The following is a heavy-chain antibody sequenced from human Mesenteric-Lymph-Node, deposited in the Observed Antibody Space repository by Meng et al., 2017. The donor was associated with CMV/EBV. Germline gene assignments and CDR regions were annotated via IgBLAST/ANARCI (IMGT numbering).Heavy chain of an antibody. Sequence: ASVKVSCKASGYTFTAHYIHWVRQAPGQGLEWMGWINPNSGGTKFAQNFQGRVIMTSNTSTRTAYMELSRLTFDDTAVYYCTRGVFGVVDFDYWGQGTLVTVSS. V-gene: IGHV1-2*02. D-gene: IGHD3-3*01. CDR1: GYTFTAHY. CDR3: TRGVFGVVDFDY. CDR2: INPNSGGT. J-gene: IGHJ4*02.